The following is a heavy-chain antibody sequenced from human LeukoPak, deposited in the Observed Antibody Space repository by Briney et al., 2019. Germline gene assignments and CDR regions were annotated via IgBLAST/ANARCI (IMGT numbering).Heavy chain of an antibody. V-gene: IGHV1-69*13. CDR1: GGTFSSYA. Sequence: SVKVSCKASGGTFSSYAISWVRQAPGQGLEWMGGIIPIFGTANYAQKFQGRVTITADESTSTAYMELSSLRSEDTAVYYCARDRYYDFWSGCDAFDIWGQGTMVTVSS. CDR2: IIPIFGTA. D-gene: IGHD3-3*01. CDR3: ARDRYYDFWSGCDAFDI. J-gene: IGHJ3*02.